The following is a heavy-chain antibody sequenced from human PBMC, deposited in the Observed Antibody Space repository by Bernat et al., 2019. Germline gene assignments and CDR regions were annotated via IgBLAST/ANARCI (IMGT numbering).Heavy chain of an antibody. CDR1: GFTFNSYA. D-gene: IGHD2-15*01. V-gene: IGHV3-23*01. J-gene: IGHJ4*02. Sequence: EVQLLESGGGLVQPGGSLRLSCAASGFTFNSYAMSWVRQAPGKGLEWVSAFSGSGGSTYYADSVKDRFTISRDNSKNTLYLQMNSLRAEDTALYYCAKATGVVAPTYIDYWGQGTLVTVSS. CDR3: AKATGVVAPTYIDY. CDR2: FSGSGGST.